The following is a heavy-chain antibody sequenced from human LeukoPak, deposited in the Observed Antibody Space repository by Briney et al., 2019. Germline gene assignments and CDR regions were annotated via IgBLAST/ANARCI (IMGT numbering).Heavy chain of an antibody. J-gene: IGHJ4*02. Sequence: SETLSLTCTVSGGSISSSSYWWGWIRQPPGKGLEWIANIYYSGSTHYNPSLKSRVTISIEKSKNQFSLKLSSVTAAGTAVYYCARNYYESSGYYPWNFDYWGQGTLVTVSS. D-gene: IGHD3-22*01. CDR1: GGSISSSSYW. CDR3: ARNYYESSGYYPWNFDY. CDR2: IYYSGST. V-gene: IGHV4-39*01.